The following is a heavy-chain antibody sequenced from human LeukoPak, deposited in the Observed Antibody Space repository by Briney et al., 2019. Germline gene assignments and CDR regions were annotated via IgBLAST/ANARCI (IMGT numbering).Heavy chain of an antibody. V-gene: IGHV3-48*04. Sequence: GGSLRLSCAASGFTFSSYSMNWVRQAPGKGLEWVSYISSSGSTIYYADSVKGRFTISRDNAKNSLYLQMNSLRAEDTAVYYCARGYSSSWYSGVWWGQGTLVTVSS. CDR2: ISSSGSTI. CDR3: ARGYSSSWYSGVW. D-gene: IGHD6-13*01. CDR1: GFTFSSYS. J-gene: IGHJ4*02.